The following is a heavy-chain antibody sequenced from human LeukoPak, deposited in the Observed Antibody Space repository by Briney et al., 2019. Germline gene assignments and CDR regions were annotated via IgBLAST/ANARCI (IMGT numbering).Heavy chain of an antibody. CDR1: GFTLNIYA. J-gene: IGHJ4*02. D-gene: IGHD6-25*01. CDR3: AKGSVGNADFAS. V-gene: IGHV3-23*01. CDR2: IIVSGTT. Sequence: GGSLRLSCAASGFTLNIYAMNWVRQAPGKGLEWVSSIIVSGTTYYADSVKGRFTISRDSFRGTLFLQMDSLRVEDTAVYFCAKGSVGNADFASWGQGALVTVSS.